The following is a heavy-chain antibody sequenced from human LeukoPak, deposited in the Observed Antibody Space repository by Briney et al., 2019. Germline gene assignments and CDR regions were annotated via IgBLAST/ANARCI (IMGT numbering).Heavy chain of an antibody. V-gene: IGHV3-23*01. CDR3: AKQKGYCSGGSCYYSDY. CDR1: GFTFSSYA. Sequence: GGSLRLTCAASGFTFSSYAMSWVRQAPGKGLEWVSTPSGSGASTSYADSVKGRFTISRDNSKSTLYLQMNSLRAEDTARYYCAKQKGYCSGGSCYYSDYWGQGTLVTVSS. J-gene: IGHJ4*02. D-gene: IGHD2-15*01. CDR2: PSGSGAST.